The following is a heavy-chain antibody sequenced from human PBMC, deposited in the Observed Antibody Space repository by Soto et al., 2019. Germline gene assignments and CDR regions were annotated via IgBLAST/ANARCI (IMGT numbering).Heavy chain of an antibody. V-gene: IGHV4-59*01. J-gene: IGHJ1*01. Sequence: SETLSLTCTVSAASFSKYYWSWIRQPPGKGLEWIGYIYFNGNTNYNPSLKRRVTISIDTSKKQISLNLTSVTDADTAVYYCASVTFGGVVLAHWGQGPWSPSPQ. CDR3: ASVTFGGVVLAH. CDR2: IYFNGNT. CDR1: AASFSKYY. D-gene: IGHD3-16*01.